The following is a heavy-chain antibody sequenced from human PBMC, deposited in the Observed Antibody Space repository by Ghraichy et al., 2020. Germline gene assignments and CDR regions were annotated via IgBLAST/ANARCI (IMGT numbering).Heavy chain of an antibody. CDR2: IYYSGST. V-gene: IGHV4-39*07. CDR1: GDSIGSSNFY. Sequence: GALSLTCSVSGDSIGSSNFYWGWIRQPPGKGLEWIGHIYYSGSTYYNPSLKSRVTISADTSKNQFSLKLRSVTAADTAFYYCARVPGTTVDYWGQGILVTVSS. D-gene: IGHD1-7*01. CDR3: ARVPGTTVDY. J-gene: IGHJ4*02.